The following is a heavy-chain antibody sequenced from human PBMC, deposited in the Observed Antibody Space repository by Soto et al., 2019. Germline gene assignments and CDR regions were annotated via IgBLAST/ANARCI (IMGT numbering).Heavy chain of an antibody. CDR1: GGSFSAYY. Sequence: SETLSLTCAVYGGSFSAYYWSWIRQPPGKGLEWIGEINHSGGTSYNPSLKSRVTISVDTSKNQFSLKLSSVTAADTAVYYCAVEMATIGNWFDPWGQGTLVTVSS. CDR3: AVEMATIGNWFDP. D-gene: IGHD5-12*01. J-gene: IGHJ5*02. CDR2: INHSGGT. V-gene: IGHV4-34*01.